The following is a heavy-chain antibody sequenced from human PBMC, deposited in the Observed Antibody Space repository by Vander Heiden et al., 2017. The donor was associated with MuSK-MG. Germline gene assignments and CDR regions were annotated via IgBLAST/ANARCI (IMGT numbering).Heavy chain of an antibody. D-gene: IGHD1-26*01. CDR2: IRSPATI. CDR1: GFPLSNDG. J-gene: IGHJ5*02. Sequence: EVQLLEAGGVLVQPGGSPRRSFTASGFPLSNDGRNWVPQVPGKELEWVSSIRSPATIYYTASVNRRFTISRDNSKNTLYLQMHSLRAEHTAVYYCARSQGIILVVTTGRRFDPWGQGPLVTDSS. V-gene: IGHV3-23*01. CDR3: ARSQGIILVVTTGRRFDP.